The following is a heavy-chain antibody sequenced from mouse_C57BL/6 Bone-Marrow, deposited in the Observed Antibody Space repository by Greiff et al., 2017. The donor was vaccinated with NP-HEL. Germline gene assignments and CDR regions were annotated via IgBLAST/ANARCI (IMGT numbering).Heavy chain of an antibody. J-gene: IGHJ1*03. Sequence: EVKVVESGTVLARPGASVKMSCKTSGYTFTSYWMHWVKQRPGQGLEWIGAIYPGNSDTSYNQKFKGKAKLTAVTSASTAYMELSSLTNEDSAVYYCTHYYGSSYVANWYFDVWGTGTTVTVSS. CDR3: THYYGSSYVANWYFDV. D-gene: IGHD1-1*01. CDR2: IYPGNSDT. V-gene: IGHV1-5*01. CDR1: GYTFTSYW.